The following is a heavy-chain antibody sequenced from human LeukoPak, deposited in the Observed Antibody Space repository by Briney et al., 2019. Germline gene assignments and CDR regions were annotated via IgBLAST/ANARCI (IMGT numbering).Heavy chain of an antibody. D-gene: IGHD3-22*01. V-gene: IGHV3-30-3*01. J-gene: IGHJ4*02. CDR1: GFTFSSYA. CDR2: ISYDGSNK. CDR3: ASGYYRY. Sequence: GRSLRLSCAASGFTFSSYAMHWVRQAPGKGLEWVAVISYDGSNKYYADSVKGRFTISRDNSKNTLYLQMNSLRAEDTAVYYCASGYYRYWGQGTLVTVSS.